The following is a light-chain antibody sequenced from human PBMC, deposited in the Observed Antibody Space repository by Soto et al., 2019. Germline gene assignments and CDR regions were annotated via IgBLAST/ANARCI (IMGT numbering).Light chain of an antibody. J-gene: IGKJ2*02. CDR3: QQTYSGPRT. V-gene: IGKV1-39*01. Sequence: DIQMTQSPSSLSASVGDRVTITCRSSQSIISYLNWYQQKPGKAPRLLIYAASSLQCGVPARFSGGGSGTDFTLSISSLQPEDSAIYYCQQTYSGPRTFGQGTKLEIK. CDR2: AAS. CDR1: QSIISY.